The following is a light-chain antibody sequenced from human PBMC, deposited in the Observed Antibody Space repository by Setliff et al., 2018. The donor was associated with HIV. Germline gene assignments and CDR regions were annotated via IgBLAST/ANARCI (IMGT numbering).Light chain of an antibody. Sequence: QSALTQPPSASGSPGQSVSISCTGTTSDIGNSDYVSWYQQHPGKAPKLIIYEVTKRPSGVPDRFSGSKSDNTASLTVSGLQTEDEADYYCYSYAGNNFYVFGSGTKVTVL. J-gene: IGLJ1*01. CDR1: TSDIGNSDY. CDR2: EVT. V-gene: IGLV2-8*01. CDR3: YSYAGNNFYV.